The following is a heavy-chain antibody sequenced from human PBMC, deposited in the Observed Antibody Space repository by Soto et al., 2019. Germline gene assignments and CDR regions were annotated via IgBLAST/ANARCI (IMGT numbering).Heavy chain of an antibody. CDR1: GGSINSGGYS. J-gene: IGHJ5*02. CDR3: ARGDDSKSSWFDP. CDR2: IYYSGST. V-gene: IGHV4-61*08. Sequence: SETLSLTCTVSGGSINSGGYSWTWVRQPPGKGLEWIGYIYYSGSTIYNPSLKSRVSMSLDTSKNQFSLKLISVTAADTAFYYCARGDDSKSSWFDPWGQGTLVYVSS. D-gene: IGHD1-1*01.